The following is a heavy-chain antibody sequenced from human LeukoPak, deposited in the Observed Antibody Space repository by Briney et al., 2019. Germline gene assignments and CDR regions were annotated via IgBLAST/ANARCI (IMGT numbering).Heavy chain of an antibody. CDR2: IYYSERT. V-gene: IGHV4-39*01. CDR1: GGSITSSTYY. D-gene: IGHD3-3*01. J-gene: IGHJ4*02. CDR3: ASNPLIFAVVTHDY. Sequence: SETLSLTCTVSGGSITSSTYYWGWIRQPPGKGLEWIGTIYYSERTYYNPSLKSRVTISVDTSKNQFSLSLSSVTAADTAVYYCASNPLIFAVVTHDYWGQGTLVTVSS.